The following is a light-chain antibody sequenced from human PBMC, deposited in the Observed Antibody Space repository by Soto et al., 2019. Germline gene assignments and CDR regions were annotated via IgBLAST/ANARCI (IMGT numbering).Light chain of an antibody. J-gene: IGKJ4*01. CDR1: QSVLYSSNNKNY. Sequence: DIVMTQSPDSLAVSLGERATINCKSSQSVLYSSNNKNYLAWYQQKPGQPPKLLIYWASTRESGVPDRFSGSRSGTDFTLTISGLQAEDVAVYYCQQYYSTPLTFGGGTKVEIK. CDR3: QQYYSTPLT. V-gene: IGKV4-1*01. CDR2: WAS.